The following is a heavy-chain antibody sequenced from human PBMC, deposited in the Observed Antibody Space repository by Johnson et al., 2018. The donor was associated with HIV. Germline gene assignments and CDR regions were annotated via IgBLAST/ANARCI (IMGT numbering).Heavy chain of an antibody. CDR1: GFTFSNAW. V-gene: IGHV3-15*01. CDR2: IKSKSDGGTT. D-gene: IGHD1-26*01. J-gene: IGHJ3*02. Sequence: VQLVESGGGLVQPGGSLRLSCAASGFTFSNAWMNWVRQAPGKGLEWVGRIKSKSDGGTTDYAAPVKGRFTISRDDSKNTLSLQMNSLKSEDTAVYYCTTEWELLSAFDIWGQGTMVTVSS. CDR3: TTEWELLSAFDI.